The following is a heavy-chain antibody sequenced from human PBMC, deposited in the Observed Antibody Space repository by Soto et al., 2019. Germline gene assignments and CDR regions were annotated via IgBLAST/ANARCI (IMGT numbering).Heavy chain of an antibody. V-gene: IGHV3-53*01. D-gene: IGHD3-10*01. CDR2: IYSGGDT. J-gene: IGHJ6*02. CDR3: TRAGSDPGNFYISNYYAMDV. CDR1: GFSVSSDY. Sequence: HPGGSLRLSCAASGFSVSSDYMSWVRQAPGKGLEWVSLIYSGGDTYYADSVNGRFTISRDISSNTIYPHMTSLRADDTAIYYCTRAGSDPGNFYISNYYAMDVWGRGTTVTVSS.